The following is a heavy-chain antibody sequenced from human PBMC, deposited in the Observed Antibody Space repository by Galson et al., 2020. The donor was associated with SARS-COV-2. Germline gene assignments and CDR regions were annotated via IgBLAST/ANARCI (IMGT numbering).Heavy chain of an antibody. D-gene: IGHD3-22*01. CDR1: GFTFSSYG. CDR3: ARDPEYYYDSSGYSFDY. J-gene: IGHJ4*02. V-gene: IGHV3-33*01. Sequence: GGSLRLSCAASGFTFSSYGMHWVRQAPGKGLEWVAVIWYDGSNKYYADSVKGRFTISRDNSKNTLYLQMNSLRAEDTAVYYCARDPEYYYDSSGYSFDYWGQGTLVAVSS. CDR2: IWYDGSNK.